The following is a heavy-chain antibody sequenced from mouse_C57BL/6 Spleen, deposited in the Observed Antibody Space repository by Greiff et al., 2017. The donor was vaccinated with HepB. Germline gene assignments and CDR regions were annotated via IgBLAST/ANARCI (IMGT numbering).Heavy chain of an antibody. CDR3: ARSSSDSLFDY. V-gene: IGHV1-19*01. CDR2: INPYNGGT. CDR1: GYTFTDYY. J-gene: IGHJ2*01. Sequence: EVQLQQSGPVLVKPGASVKMSCKASGYTFTDYYMNWVKQSHGKSLEWIGVINPYNGGTSYNQKFKGKATLTVDKSSSTAYMELNSLTSEDSAVYYCARSSSDSLFDYWGQGTTLTVSS.